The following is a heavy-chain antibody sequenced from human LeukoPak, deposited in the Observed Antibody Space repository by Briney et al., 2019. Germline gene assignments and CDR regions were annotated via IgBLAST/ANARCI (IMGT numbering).Heavy chain of an antibody. CDR3: ARDRYDSSGSFYY. D-gene: IGHD3-22*01. CDR1: GGSLSGYY. CDR2: INHGGST. Sequence: PSETLSLTCAVYGGSLSGYYWSWIRQPPGKGLEWIGEINHGGSTNYHPSLKSGVTISVNTSKNRFSLKLSSLTAATPAVDSLARDRYDSSGSFYYWGQGTLVTVSS. V-gene: IGHV4-34*01. J-gene: IGHJ4*02.